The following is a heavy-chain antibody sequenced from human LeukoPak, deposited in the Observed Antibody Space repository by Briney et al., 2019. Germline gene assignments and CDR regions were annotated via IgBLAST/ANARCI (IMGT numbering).Heavy chain of an antibody. V-gene: IGHV4-34*01. CDR2: INHSGTT. CDR1: GGSFSGYY. CDR3: ARPSSRLRYFDWLRGFAFDI. D-gene: IGHD3-9*01. Sequence: SETLSLTCAVYGGSFSGYYWSWIRQPPGKGLEWIGEINHSGTTNYNPSLKSRVTISVDTSKNQFSLKLSSVTAADTAVYYCARPSSRLRYFDWLRGFAFDIWGQGTMVTVSS. J-gene: IGHJ3*02.